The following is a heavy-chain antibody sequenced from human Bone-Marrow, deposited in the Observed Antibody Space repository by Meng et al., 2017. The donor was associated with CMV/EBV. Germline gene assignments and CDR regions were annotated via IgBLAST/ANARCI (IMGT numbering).Heavy chain of an antibody. CDR1: GGSFSGYY. J-gene: IGHJ4*02. CDR3: ARVSYDFWGGYLFDY. CDR2: INHSGST. Sequence: GSLRLSCAVYGGSFSGYYWSWIRQPPGKGLEWIGEINHSGSTNYNPSLKSRVTISVDTSKNQFSLKLSSVTAADTAVYYCARVSYDFWGGYLFDYWGQGTLVTVSS. D-gene: IGHD3-3*01. V-gene: IGHV4-34*01.